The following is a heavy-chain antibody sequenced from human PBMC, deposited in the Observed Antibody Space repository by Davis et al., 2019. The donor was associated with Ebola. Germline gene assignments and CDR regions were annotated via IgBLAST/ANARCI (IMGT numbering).Heavy chain of an antibody. J-gene: IGHJ4*02. V-gene: IGHV3-48*04. CDR1: GITVSSPY. CDR2: ISGSATST. Sequence: PGGSLRLSCAASGITVSSPYMNWVRQAPGKGLEWVSYISGSATSTFYADSVKGRFTISRDNARDSLYLQMDSLRVEDTAIYYCARDAFSLSRYDTEDHWGQGTLVTVSS. D-gene: IGHD3-9*01. CDR3: ARDAFSLSRYDTEDH.